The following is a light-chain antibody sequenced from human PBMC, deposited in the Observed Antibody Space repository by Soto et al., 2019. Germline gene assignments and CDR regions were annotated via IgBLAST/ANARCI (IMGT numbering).Light chain of an antibody. CDR3: QSYASSLSGSVV. CDR2: GNS. J-gene: IGLJ2*01. V-gene: IGLV1-40*01. Sequence: QPVLTQPPSVSGAPGQRVTISCTGSSSNIVACYDVHWYQQLPGTAPKLLIYGNSTRPSGVPDRFSGSKSGTSASLAITGLQAEDEADYYCQSYASSLSGSVVFGGGTKLTVL. CDR1: SSNIVACYD.